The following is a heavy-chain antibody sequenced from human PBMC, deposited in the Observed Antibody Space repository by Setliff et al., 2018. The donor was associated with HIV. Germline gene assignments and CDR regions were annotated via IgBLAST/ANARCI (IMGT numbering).Heavy chain of an antibody. CDR1: GGSISSYY. J-gene: IGHJ3*02. CDR3: AREDYYDQKGAFDI. D-gene: IGHD3-22*01. CDR2: VYYSGST. Sequence: LSLTCTVSGGSISSYYWSWIRQPPGKGLEWIGYVYYSGSTNYNPSLKSRLTISVDTSKNQFSLKLSSVTAADTAVYYCAREDYYDQKGAFDIWGQGTTVTVSS. V-gene: IGHV4-59*01.